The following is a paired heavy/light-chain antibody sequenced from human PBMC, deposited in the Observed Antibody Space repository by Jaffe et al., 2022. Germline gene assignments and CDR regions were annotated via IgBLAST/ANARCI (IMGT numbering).Light chain of an antibody. CDR2: KAS. CDR3: QQYNSYS. V-gene: IGKV1-5*03. CDR1: QSISSW. Sequence: DIQMTQSPSTLSASVGDRVTITCRASQSISSWLAWYQQKPGKAPKLLIYKASSLESGVPSRFSGSGSGTEFTLTISSLQPDDFATYYCQQYNSYSFGGGTKVEIK. J-gene: IGKJ4*01.
Heavy chain of an antibody. D-gene: IGHD2-15*01. Sequence: QVQLVQSGAEVKKPGASVKVSCKASGYTFTGYYMHWVRQAPGQGLEWMGRINPNSGGTNYAQKFQGRVTMTRDTSISTAYMELSRLRSDDTAVYYCARAREEEVVVVAATVYYYYYYYMDVWGKGTTVTVSS. V-gene: IGHV1-2*06. CDR1: GYTFTGYY. CDR2: INPNSGGT. CDR3: ARAREEEVVVVAATVYYYYYYYMDV. J-gene: IGHJ6*03.